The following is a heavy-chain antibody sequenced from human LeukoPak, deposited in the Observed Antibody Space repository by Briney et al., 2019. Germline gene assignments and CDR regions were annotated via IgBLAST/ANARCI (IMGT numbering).Heavy chain of an antibody. V-gene: IGHV1-69*13. CDR1: GGTFSSYA. Sequence: ASVKVSCKASGGTFSSYAISWVRQAPGQGLEWMGGIIPIFGTANYAQKFQGRVTITADESTSTAYMELSSLRSEDTAVYYCAGGSYGMLGDNRFDPWGQGTLVTVSS. J-gene: IGHJ5*02. CDR2: IIPIFGTA. D-gene: IGHD1-26*01. CDR3: AGGSYGMLGDNRFDP.